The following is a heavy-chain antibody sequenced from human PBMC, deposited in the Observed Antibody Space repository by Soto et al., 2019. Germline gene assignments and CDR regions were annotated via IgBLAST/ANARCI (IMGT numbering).Heavy chain of an antibody. CDR2: INPKNGGT. J-gene: IGHJ1*01. CDR1: GYTMTAHF. D-gene: IGHD3-10*01. CDR3: ATDDGQYFGSV. Sequence: QVQLVQSGAAVRKPGASVKISCKASGYTMTAHFLHWVRQAPGRGLEWMGWINPKNGGTDYAQKFQDRVSMTRDTSINTAYTQLNRLTSDDTAVYFCATDDGQYFGSVWGQGTLV. V-gene: IGHV1-2*02.